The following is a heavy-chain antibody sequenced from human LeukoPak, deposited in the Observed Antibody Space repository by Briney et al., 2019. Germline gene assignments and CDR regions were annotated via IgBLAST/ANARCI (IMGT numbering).Heavy chain of an antibody. D-gene: IGHD6-19*01. V-gene: IGHV3-23*01. CDR2: ISDSGGNT. CDR1: GFTFSSYG. J-gene: IGHJ4*02. Sequence: PGGSLRLSCAASGFTFSSYGMSWVRQAPGKGLEWVSTISDSGGNTYYADSGKGRFTISRDNPKNTLYLQVDSLRAEDTALYYCSNGRTSSGTLQHDYWGQGTLVTVSS. CDR3: SNGRTSSGTLQHDY.